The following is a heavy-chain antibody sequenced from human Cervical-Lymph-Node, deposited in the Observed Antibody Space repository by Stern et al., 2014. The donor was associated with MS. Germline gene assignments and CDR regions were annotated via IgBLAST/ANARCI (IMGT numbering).Heavy chain of an antibody. Sequence: VQLVESGGGVVQPGRSRRLSCAAAGFTFGNYAMHWVRQAPGKGLEWVTIISSDGSRQYYTDSVKGRFTISRDNSKSTLYLQMNSLTTEDTAVYYCARDYSESRGHYLFYFGLWGQGTLVTVSS. CDR3: ARDYSESRGHYLFYFGL. CDR1: GFTFGNYA. V-gene: IGHV3-30-3*01. D-gene: IGHD3-22*01. CDR2: ISSDGSRQ. J-gene: IGHJ4*02.